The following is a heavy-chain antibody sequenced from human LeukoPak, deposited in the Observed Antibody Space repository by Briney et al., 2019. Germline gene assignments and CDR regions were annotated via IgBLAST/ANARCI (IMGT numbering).Heavy chain of an antibody. J-gene: IGHJ5*02. CDR3: ARKDSFDL. V-gene: IGHV3-74*01. CDR2: IHSDGITT. CDR1: GFTFSSYW. Sequence: GGSLRLSCAASGFTFSSYWMHWVRQAPGKGLVWVSRIHSDGITTSYADFVKGRFTTSRDNAKNTLYLQMNSLRDEDTAVYYCARKDSFDLWGQGTLVTVSS.